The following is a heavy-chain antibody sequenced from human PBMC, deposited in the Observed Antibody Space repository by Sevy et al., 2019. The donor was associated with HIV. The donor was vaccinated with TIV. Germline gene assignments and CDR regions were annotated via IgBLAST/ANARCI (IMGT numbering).Heavy chain of an antibody. CDR2: IDPSDSYI. V-gene: IGHV5-10-1*01. CDR1: GYSFNNYW. CDR3: ARKEERGYDPEEPNHYYYYYMDV. J-gene: IGHJ6*03. D-gene: IGHD3-22*01. Sequence: KNTGESLKISCKGSGYSFNNYWITWVRQMPGKGLEWMGKIDPSDSYINYNPSFQGHVTISVDKSISTAYLQWSSLKASDTAIYYCARKEERGYDPEEPNHYYYYYMDVWGRGTTVTVSS.